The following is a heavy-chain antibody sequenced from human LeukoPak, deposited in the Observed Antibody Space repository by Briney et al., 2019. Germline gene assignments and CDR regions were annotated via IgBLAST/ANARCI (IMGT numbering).Heavy chain of an antibody. V-gene: IGHV3-23*01. CDR1: GFTFSSSA. J-gene: IGHJ3*02. Sequence: GGSLRLSCAASGFTFSSSAMSWVRQAPGKGLEWVSAISGSGGSTYYADSVKGQFTISRDNSKNTLYLQMNSLRAEDTAVYYCARGGSYLSAFDIWGQGTMVTVSS. CDR2: ISGSGGST. CDR3: ARGGSYLSAFDI. D-gene: IGHD1-26*01.